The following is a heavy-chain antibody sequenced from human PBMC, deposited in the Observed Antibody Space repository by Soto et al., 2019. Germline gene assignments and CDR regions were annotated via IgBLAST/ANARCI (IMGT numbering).Heavy chain of an antibody. CDR2: ISAYSGSA. J-gene: IGHJ5*02. Sequence: QVQLVQSGAEVKKPGASVKVSCKASGYTFTTYGISWVRQAPGQGLEWMGWISAYSGSADYTEKDQDRVTMTRDTSTSTAYMELRSLRSDDTAIYYCARDDSSGPGRFDPWGQGTLVTVSS. D-gene: IGHD3-22*01. V-gene: IGHV1-18*01. CDR3: ARDDSSGPGRFDP. CDR1: GYTFTTYG.